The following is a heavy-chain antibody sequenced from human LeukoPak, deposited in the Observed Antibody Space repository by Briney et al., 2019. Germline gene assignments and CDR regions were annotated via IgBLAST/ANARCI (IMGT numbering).Heavy chain of an antibody. V-gene: IGHV3-23*01. D-gene: IGHD3-16*01. CDR3: AREISGAYGGHYYYGLDA. Sequence: GGSLRLSCAASGFTFSTYAMSWVRQAAGKGLEWVSLISGSGGGTYYADSVKGRFTISRENAKNSLYLQMSSLGVGDAAVYYCAREISGAYGGHYYYGLDAWGQGTTVTVSS. CDR2: ISGSGGGT. J-gene: IGHJ6*02. CDR1: GFTFSTYA.